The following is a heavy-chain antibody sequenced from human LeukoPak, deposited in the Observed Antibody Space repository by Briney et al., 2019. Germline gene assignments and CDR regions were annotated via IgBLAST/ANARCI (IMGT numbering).Heavy chain of an antibody. J-gene: IGHJ3*02. Sequence: KAGGSLRLSCAVSGFTFSSYSMNWVRQAPGKGLEWVSSISSSSSYIYYADSVKGRFTISRDNAKNSLYLQMNSLRAEDTAVYYCARDRGRSWKYAFDIWGQGTMVTVSS. CDR1: GFTFSSYS. CDR2: ISSSSSYI. D-gene: IGHD6-13*01. V-gene: IGHV3-21*01. CDR3: ARDRGRSWKYAFDI.